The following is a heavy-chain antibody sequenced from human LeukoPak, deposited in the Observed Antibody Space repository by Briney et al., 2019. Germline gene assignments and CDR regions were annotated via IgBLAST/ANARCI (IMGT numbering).Heavy chain of an antibody. CDR1: GGTFSSYA. CDR2: IIPILGIA. J-gene: IGHJ4*02. CDR3: AREEYYYDSSGYVL. D-gene: IGHD3-22*01. V-gene: IGHV1-69*04. Sequence: SVKVSCKASGGTFSSYAISWVRQAPGQGLEWMGRIIPILGIANYAQKFQGRVTITADKSTSTAYMELSSLRSEDTAVYYCAREEYYYDSSGYVLWGQGTLVTVSS.